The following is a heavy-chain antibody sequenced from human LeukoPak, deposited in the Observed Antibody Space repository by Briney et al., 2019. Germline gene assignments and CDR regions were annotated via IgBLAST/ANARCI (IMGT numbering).Heavy chain of an antibody. V-gene: IGHV5-51*01. J-gene: IGHJ4*02. Sequence: GESLKISCKGSGYSFPSYWIAWVRQMPGKGLEWMGIIYPAESNTRYSPSFQGQVTISADKSISTAYLQWSSLKASDTAMYYCTCATPYYYGSGSYYTDSWGQGTLVTVSS. CDR3: TCATPYYYGSGSYYTDS. CDR2: IYPAESNT. CDR1: GYSFPSYW. D-gene: IGHD3-10*01.